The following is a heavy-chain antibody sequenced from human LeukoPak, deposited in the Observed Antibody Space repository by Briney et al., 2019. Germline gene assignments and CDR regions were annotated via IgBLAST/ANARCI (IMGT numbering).Heavy chain of an antibody. V-gene: IGHV5-51*01. CDR2: IYPGDSDT. Sequence: GESLKISCKGSGYSFTSYWIGWVRQMSGKGLEWMGIIYPGDSDTRYSPSFQGQVTISADKSISTAYLQWSSLKASDTAMYYCATSAPYDSSGYYYYFDYWGQGTLVTVSS. CDR3: ATSAPYDSSGYYYYFDY. D-gene: IGHD3-22*01. J-gene: IGHJ4*02. CDR1: GYSFTSYW.